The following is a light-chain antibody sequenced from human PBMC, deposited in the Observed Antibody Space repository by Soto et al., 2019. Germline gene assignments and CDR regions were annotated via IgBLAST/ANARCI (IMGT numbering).Light chain of an antibody. CDR1: QTVSNNY. CDR3: QEYGSSRT. V-gene: IGKV3-20*01. CDR2: GAS. Sequence: EIVLTHSPGTLSLSPGERATLSCRASQTVSNNYLAWYQQKPGQAPRLLTYGASTRATGIPDRFSGSGSGTDFALTISRLEPEDFAVYFCQEYGSSRTFGQGTKVDIK. J-gene: IGKJ1*01.